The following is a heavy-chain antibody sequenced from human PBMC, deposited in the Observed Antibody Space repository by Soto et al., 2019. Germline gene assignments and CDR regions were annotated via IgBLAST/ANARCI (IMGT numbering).Heavy chain of an antibody. J-gene: IGHJ1*01. V-gene: IGHV3-30*18. CDR3: SKGVVVATTYLQP. D-gene: IGHD2-15*01. CDR1: GFTFSSYG. CDR2: ISYDGSDK. Sequence: QVQLVESGGGVVQPGRSLRLSCAASGFTFSSYGMHWVRQAPGKGLEWVAVISYDGSDKYYADSVKGRFTISRDNSNNTLYLQMDNLRAEGTAVDYCSKGVVVATTYLQPWGQGTQVTVSS.